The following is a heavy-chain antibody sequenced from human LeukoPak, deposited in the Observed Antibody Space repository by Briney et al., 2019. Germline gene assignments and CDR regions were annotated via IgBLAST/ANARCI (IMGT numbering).Heavy chain of an antibody. D-gene: IGHD5-18*01. Sequence: GGSLRLSCAASGFTFSSYAMSWVRQAPGKGLEWVSAISCSGGSTYYADSVKGRFTISRDNSKNTLYLQMNSLRAEDTAVYYCAKGPPRLWLYLVDYWGQGTLVTVSS. CDR1: GFTFSSYA. V-gene: IGHV3-23*01. CDR3: AKGPPRLWLYLVDY. CDR2: ISCSGGST. J-gene: IGHJ4*02.